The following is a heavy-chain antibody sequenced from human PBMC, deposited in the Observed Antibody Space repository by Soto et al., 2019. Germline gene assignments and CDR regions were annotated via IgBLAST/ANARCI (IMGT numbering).Heavy chain of an antibody. CDR1: GYIFVNYG. V-gene: IGHV1-18*01. CDR2: ISPYTGNT. Sequence: QVQLVQSGDEVKKPGASVKVSCKASGYIFVNYGIAWVRQAPGQGLEWMGWISPYTGNTHSATKVQGRLTMTTDKSTSTAYMDLGSLTSDDTAVYYCVMVDNYVTPTQQDVWGQGTTVTVSS. D-gene: IGHD3-16*01. J-gene: IGHJ6*02. CDR3: VMVDNYVTPTQQDV.